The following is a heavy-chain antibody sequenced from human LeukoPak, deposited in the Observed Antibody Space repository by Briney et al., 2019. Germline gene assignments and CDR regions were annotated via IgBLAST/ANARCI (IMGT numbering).Heavy chain of an antibody. D-gene: IGHD3-9*01. CDR1: GGSFSGYY. Sequence: PSETLSLTCAVYGGSFSGYYWSWIRQPPGKGLEWIGEINHSGSTNYNPSLKSRVTISVDTSKNQCSLKLTSVTAADTAVYFCARGEDFERYYLAYWGQGTLVTVSS. CDR2: INHSGST. V-gene: IGHV4-34*01. J-gene: IGHJ4*02. CDR3: ARGEDFERYYLAY.